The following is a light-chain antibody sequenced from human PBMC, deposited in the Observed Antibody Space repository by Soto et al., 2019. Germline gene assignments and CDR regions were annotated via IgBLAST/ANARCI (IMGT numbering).Light chain of an antibody. CDR2: EVS. Sequence: QSVLTQPTSASGSPGQSVTISCTGTSSDVGGYNYVSWYQQHPGKAPKLMIYEVSKRPSGVPDRFSGSKSGNTASLTVSGLQAEAESDYYCSSYAGSKPFVFGTGTKLTVL. CDR1: SSDVGGYNY. J-gene: IGLJ1*01. CDR3: SSYAGSKPFV. V-gene: IGLV2-8*01.